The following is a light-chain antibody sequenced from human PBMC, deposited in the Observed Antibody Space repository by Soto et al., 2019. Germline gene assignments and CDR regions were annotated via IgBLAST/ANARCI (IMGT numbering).Light chain of an antibody. CDR2: DAT. CDR3: QQYDSYSNT. J-gene: IGKJ1*01. V-gene: IGKV1-5*01. Sequence: DVQLIQSPSTLSASIGDRVTITCRVSQPIRDWVAWYQQKPGKAPKLLIYDATSSDSGVPSRFSGSGSETEFTLTISSLQPGDFATYYCQQYDSYSNTFGQGTMV. CDR1: QPIRDW.